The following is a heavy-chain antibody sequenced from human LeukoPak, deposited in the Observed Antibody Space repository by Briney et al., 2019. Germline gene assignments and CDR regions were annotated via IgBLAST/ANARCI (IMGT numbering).Heavy chain of an antibody. D-gene: IGHD6-13*01. Sequence: GESLKISCKASGYSFTSNWIGWVRQMPGKGLEWMGIIFPGDSDTRYSPSFQGQVTISADKSISTAYLQWSSLKASDTAMYYCARSGRVAAAPYFDYWGQGTLVTVSS. V-gene: IGHV5-51*01. CDR3: ARSGRVAAAPYFDY. CDR2: IFPGDSDT. CDR1: GYSFTSNW. J-gene: IGHJ4*02.